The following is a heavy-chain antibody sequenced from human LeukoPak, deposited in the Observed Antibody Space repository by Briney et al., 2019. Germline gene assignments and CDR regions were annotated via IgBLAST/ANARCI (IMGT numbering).Heavy chain of an antibody. CDR3: AEESGYSYGNYFDY. J-gene: IGHJ4*02. D-gene: IGHD5-18*01. CDR2: ISSSSSTI. Sequence: PGGSLRLSCAASGFTFSSYSMNWVRQAPGKGLEWVSYISSSSSTIYYADSVKGRFTISRDNAKNSLYLQMNSLRDEDTAVYYCAEESGYSYGNYFDYWGQGTLVTVSS. CDR1: GFTFSSYS. V-gene: IGHV3-48*02.